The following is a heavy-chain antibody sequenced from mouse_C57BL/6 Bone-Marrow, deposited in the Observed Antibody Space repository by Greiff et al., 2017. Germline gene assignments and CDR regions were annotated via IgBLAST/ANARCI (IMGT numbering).Heavy chain of an antibody. Sequence: EVQLVESGGGLVKPGGSLKLSCAASGFTFSSYTMSWVRQTPEKRLEWVATISGGGGNTYYPDSVKGRFTISRDNAKTTLYLQMSSLRSEDTALYYCARQYDNYDYWGQGTTLTVSS. CDR2: ISGGGGNT. CDR1: GFTFSSYT. V-gene: IGHV5-9*01. J-gene: IGHJ2*01. CDR3: ARQYDNYDY. D-gene: IGHD2-1*01.